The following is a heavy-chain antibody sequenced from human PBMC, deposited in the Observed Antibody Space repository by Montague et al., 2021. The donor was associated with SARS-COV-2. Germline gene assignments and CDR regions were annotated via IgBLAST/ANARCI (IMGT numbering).Heavy chain of an antibody. CDR1: GFSLSTSGMC. Sequence: PALVKPTQTLTLTCTFSGFSLSTSGMCVSWIRQPPGKALEWLARIDWDDDKYYSTSLKTRLTISKDTSKNQVVLTMTNMDPVDTATYYCARQRCSSTSCYVHDPYFDYWGQGTLVTVSS. J-gene: IGHJ4*02. CDR3: ARQRCSSTSCYVHDPYFDY. V-gene: IGHV2-70*11. CDR2: IDWDDDK. D-gene: IGHD2-2*01.